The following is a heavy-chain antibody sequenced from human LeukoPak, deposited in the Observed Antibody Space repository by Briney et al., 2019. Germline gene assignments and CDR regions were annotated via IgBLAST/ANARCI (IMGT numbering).Heavy chain of an antibody. J-gene: IGHJ6*02. V-gene: IGHV6-1*01. CDR2: TYYRFEWYN. Sequence: SQTLSLTCAIAGDSVSSNSAAWNWIRQSPSRGLEWLGRTYYRFEWYNEYAVSVKSRITISPDTSKNQFSLQLNSVTPEDTAVYYCARDYYYGMDVWGQGTTVTVSS. CDR3: ARDYYYGMDV. CDR1: GDSVSSNSAA.